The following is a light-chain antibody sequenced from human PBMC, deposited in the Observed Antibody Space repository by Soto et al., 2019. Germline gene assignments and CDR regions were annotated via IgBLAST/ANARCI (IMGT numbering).Light chain of an antibody. V-gene: IGKV3-20*01. CDR2: AAS. J-gene: IGKJ5*01. CDR3: KQYGSSPQT. CDR1: QSVSSNY. Sequence: ETVLTQSPDTLSLSPGERATLSCRASQSVSSNYLAWFQHTPGQAPRLLIYAASSRATGVQDRFSGSGSGTDFTLTISRLEPEDFAVYYCKQYGSSPQTFGQGTRLEIK.